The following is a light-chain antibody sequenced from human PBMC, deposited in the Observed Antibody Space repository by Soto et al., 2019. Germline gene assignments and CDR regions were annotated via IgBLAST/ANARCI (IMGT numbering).Light chain of an antibody. CDR1: SSDVGAYDY. Sequence: QSVLTQPASVSGSPVQSSTISCTGTSSDVGAYDYVSWYQQHPDKAPKLMIYEVSNRPSGVSNRFSGSKSVNTAALTISGLQAEDEADYYCSSYTSSSTRVFGTGTKVTVL. J-gene: IGLJ1*01. CDR2: EVS. V-gene: IGLV2-14*03. CDR3: SSYTSSSTRV.